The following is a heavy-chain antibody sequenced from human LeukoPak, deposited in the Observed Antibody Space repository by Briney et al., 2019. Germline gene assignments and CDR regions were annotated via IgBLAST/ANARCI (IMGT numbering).Heavy chain of an antibody. CDR2: ISSSSSYI. D-gene: IGHD2/OR15-2a*01. Sequence: GGSLRLSCAASGFTFSSYSMNWVRQAPGKGLEWVSSISSSSSYIYHADSVKGRFTISRDNAKNPLYLQMNSLRAEDTAVYYCARGEGGRNTHYYYYMDVWGKGTTVTVSS. CDR1: GFTFSSYS. J-gene: IGHJ6*03. CDR3: ARGEGGRNTHYYYYMDV. V-gene: IGHV3-21*01.